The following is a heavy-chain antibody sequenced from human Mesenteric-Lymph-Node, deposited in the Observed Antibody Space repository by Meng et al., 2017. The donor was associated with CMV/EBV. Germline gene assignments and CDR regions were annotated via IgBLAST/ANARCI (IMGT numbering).Heavy chain of an antibody. CDR1: GFTFSSYA. Sequence: GESLKISCAASGFTFSSYAMHWVRQAPGKGLEWVAVISYDGSNKYYADSVKGRFTISRDNSKNTLYLQMNSLRAEDTAVYYCARDKLKGGLRYCSSTSCYKWLFDYWGQGTLVTVSS. D-gene: IGHD2-2*02. CDR3: ARDKLKGGLRYCSSTSCYKWLFDY. J-gene: IGHJ4*02. CDR2: ISYDGSNK. V-gene: IGHV3-30*04.